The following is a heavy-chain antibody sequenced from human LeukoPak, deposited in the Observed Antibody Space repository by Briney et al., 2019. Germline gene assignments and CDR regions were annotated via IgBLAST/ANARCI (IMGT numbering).Heavy chain of an antibody. CDR1: GFTFSNAW. CDR2: IKSKTDGGTT. J-gene: IGHJ4*02. D-gene: IGHD4-23*01. CDR3: TTADYGGNSRPY. Sequence: PGGSLTLSCAASGFTFSNAWMSWVRQAPGKGLEWVGRIKSKTDGGTTDYAAPVKGRFTISRDDSKNTLYLQMNSLKTEDTAVYYCTTADYGGNSRPYWGQGTLVTVSS. V-gene: IGHV3-15*01.